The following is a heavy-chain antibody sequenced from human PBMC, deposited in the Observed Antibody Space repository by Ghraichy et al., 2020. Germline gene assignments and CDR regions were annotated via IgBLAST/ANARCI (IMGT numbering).Heavy chain of an antibody. V-gene: IGHV4-59*01. CDR3: ARVNFTQYSSSSRYYYMDV. J-gene: IGHJ6*03. CDR2: IYYSGST. Sequence: SQTLSLTCTVSGGSISSYYWSWIRQPPGKGLEWIGYIYYSGSTNYNPSLKSRVTISVDTSKNQFSLKLSSVTAADTAVYYCARVNFTQYSSSSRYYYMDVWGKGTTVTVSS. CDR1: GGSISSYY. D-gene: IGHD6-6*01.